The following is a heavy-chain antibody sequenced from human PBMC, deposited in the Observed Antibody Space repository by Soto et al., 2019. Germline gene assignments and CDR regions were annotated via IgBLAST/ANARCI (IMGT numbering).Heavy chain of an antibody. J-gene: IGHJ4*02. D-gene: IGHD3-3*01. CDR3: ATEVWVYYDFWSGYYDY. V-gene: IGHV3-7*01. Sequence: EVQLVESGGGLVQPGWSLRLSCAASGFTFSSYWMSWVRQAPGKGLEWVANIKEDGSDMYYVDSVKGRFTISRDNAKKSLYLQMNSLRAEDTAVYYCATEVWVYYDFWSGYYDYWGQGTLVTVSS. CDR2: IKEDGSDM. CDR1: GFTFSSYW.